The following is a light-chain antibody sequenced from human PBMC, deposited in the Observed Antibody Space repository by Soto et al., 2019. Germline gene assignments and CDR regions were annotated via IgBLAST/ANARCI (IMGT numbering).Light chain of an antibody. CDR3: QQYNSYSPLT. V-gene: IGKV1-5*01. CDR2: DAS. Sequence: DIQMTQSPSTLSASVGDRVTITCRASQSISSWLAWYQQQPGKAPKLMIYDASSLESGVPSRFSGSGSGTEFTLTISSLQPDDFATYCCQQYNSYSPLTFGQGTKVEIK. CDR1: QSISSW. J-gene: IGKJ1*01.